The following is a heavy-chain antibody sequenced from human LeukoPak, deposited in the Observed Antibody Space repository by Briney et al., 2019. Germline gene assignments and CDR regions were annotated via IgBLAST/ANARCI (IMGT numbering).Heavy chain of an antibody. CDR2: IYHRGST. D-gene: IGHD3-10*01. Sequence: SETLSLTCVVSGDSISGSNWWSWVRQPPGKGLEWIGEIYHRGSTNYNPSLKNRVTISVDKSKNQFSLKLSSVTAADTAVYYCARCRSGITMVRGVINYYYYMDVWGKGTTVTISS. CDR3: ARCRSGITMVRGVINYYYYMDV. CDR1: GDSISGSNW. V-gene: IGHV4-4*02. J-gene: IGHJ6*03.